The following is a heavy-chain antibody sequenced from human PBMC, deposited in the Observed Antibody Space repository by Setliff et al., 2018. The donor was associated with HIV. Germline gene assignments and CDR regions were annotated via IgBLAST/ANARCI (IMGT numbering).Heavy chain of an antibody. Sequence: LRLSCAASGFIFTNHWMHWVRQAPGKGLVWVSRINSDGSSADYADSVKGRFTISRDNAKNSLYLQMNSLRAEDTAVYYCARYRAAAVTWYFDLWGRGTLVTVSS. J-gene: IGHJ2*01. CDR1: GFIFTNHW. V-gene: IGHV3-74*01. CDR3: ARYRAAAVTWYFDL. D-gene: IGHD6-13*01. CDR2: INSDGSSA.